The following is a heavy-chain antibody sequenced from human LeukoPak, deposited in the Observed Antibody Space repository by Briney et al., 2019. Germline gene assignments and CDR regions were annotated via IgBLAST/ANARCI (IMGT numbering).Heavy chain of an antibody. CDR3: AKCTAARAYFDY. V-gene: IGHV3-30*02. Sequence: GGSLRLSCAASGFTFSSYGMHWVRQAPGKGLEWVAFIRYDGSNKYYADSVKGRFTISRDNSKNTLYLQMNSLRAEDTAVYYCAKCTAARAYFDYWGQGTLVTVSS. CDR1: GFTFSSYG. CDR2: IRYDGSNK. D-gene: IGHD6-6*01. J-gene: IGHJ4*02.